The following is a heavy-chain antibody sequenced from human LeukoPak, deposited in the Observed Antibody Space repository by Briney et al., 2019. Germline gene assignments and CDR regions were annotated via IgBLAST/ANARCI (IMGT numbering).Heavy chain of an antibody. CDR1: GGSISSYY. CDR3: ARALGSSRHGAEYFQH. Sequence: PSETLSLTCTVSGGSISSYYWSWIRQPPGKGLEWIGYIYYSGSTNYNPSPKSRVTISVDTSKNQFSLKLSSVTAADTAVYYCARALGSSRHGAEYFQHWGQGTLVTVSS. V-gene: IGHV4-59*01. J-gene: IGHJ1*01. CDR2: IYYSGST. D-gene: IGHD6-13*01.